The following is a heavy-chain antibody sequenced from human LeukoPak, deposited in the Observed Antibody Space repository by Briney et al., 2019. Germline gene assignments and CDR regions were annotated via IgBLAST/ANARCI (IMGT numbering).Heavy chain of an antibody. V-gene: IGHV3-23*01. CDR2: IPGSGGAT. D-gene: IGHD6-6*01. J-gene: IGHJ6*02. CDR3: ASTSASYYYYFYGMDV. Sequence: GGSLRLSCEASGFTFSSYAIRWVRQAPGTGLEWVSSIPGSGGATYYADSVRGRFSISRDSSKNTVYLQMNSLRAEDTAVYYCASTSASYYYYFYGMDVWGQGTTVTVSS. CDR1: GFTFSSYA.